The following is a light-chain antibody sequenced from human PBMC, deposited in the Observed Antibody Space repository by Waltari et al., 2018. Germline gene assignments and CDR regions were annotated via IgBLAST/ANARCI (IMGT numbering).Light chain of an antibody. CDR2: DAS. CDR3: QQYDNLPYT. Sequence: IQMTQSPSSLSASVGDRVTITCYASHDISNYLNWYQQKPGKAPTLLIYDASNLETGVPSRFSGSGSGTDFTFTISSLQPEDIATYYCQQYDNLPYTFGQGTKLEIK. J-gene: IGKJ2*01. V-gene: IGKV1-33*01. CDR1: HDISNY.